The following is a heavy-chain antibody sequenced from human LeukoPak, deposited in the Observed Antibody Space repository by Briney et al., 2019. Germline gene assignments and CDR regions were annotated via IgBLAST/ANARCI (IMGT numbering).Heavy chain of an antibody. Sequence: GGSLRLSCAASGFTVSSNYMSWVRQAPGKGLEWVANIKQDGSEKYYVDSVKGRFTISRDNAKNSLYLQMNSLRAEDTAVYYCARVGLAAAPYYFDYWGQGTLVTVSS. J-gene: IGHJ4*02. CDR1: GFTVSSNY. D-gene: IGHD6-13*01. V-gene: IGHV3-7*01. CDR2: IKQDGSEK. CDR3: ARVGLAAAPYYFDY.